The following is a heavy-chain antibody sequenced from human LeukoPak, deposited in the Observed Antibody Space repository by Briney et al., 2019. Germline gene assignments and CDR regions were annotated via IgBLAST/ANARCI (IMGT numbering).Heavy chain of an antibody. V-gene: IGHV1-69*01. CDR2: IIPIFGTA. CDR1: GGTFSSYG. CDR3: ARSLYCSSTSCYEYYFDY. Sequence: SVKVSCKASGGTFSSYGISWVRQAPGQGLEWMGGIIPIFGTANYAQKFQGRVTITADESTSTAYMELSSLRSEDTAVYYCARSLYCSSTSCYEYYFDYWGQGTLVTVSS. D-gene: IGHD2-2*01. J-gene: IGHJ4*02.